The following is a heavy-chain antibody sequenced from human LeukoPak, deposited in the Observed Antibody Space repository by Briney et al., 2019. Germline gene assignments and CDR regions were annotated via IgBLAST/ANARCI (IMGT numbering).Heavy chain of an antibody. V-gene: IGHV3-23*01. D-gene: IGHD1-26*01. CDR3: AKPRGGTYQYYFDY. CDR2: ISGSGSGT. J-gene: IGHJ4*02. CDR1: GFSFSSYA. Sequence: GGSLRLSCAASGFSFSSYAMTWVRQAPGEGPEWLSHISGSGSGTYYAASVKGRFTISRDNSKNALYLQLNSLRAEDTALNYCAKPRGGTYQYYFDYWGQGALVTVSS.